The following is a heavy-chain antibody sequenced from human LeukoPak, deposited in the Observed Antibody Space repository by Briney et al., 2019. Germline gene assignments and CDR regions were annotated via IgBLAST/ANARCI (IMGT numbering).Heavy chain of an antibody. CDR3: AKSSSSWYFDY. J-gene: IGHJ4*02. V-gene: IGHV3-23*01. Sequence: GGSLGLSCAASGFTFSSYAMSWVRQAPGKGLEWVSSITASGDSTYYADSVKGRFTISRDNSKNTLYLQMNSLRAEDTAVYYCAKSSSSWYFDYWGQGTPVTVSS. CDR1: GFTFSSYA. D-gene: IGHD6-13*01. CDR2: ITASGDST.